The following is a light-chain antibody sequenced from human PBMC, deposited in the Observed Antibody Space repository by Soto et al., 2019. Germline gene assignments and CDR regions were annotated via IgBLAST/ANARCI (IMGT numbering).Light chain of an antibody. J-gene: IGKJ2*01. V-gene: IGKV1-39*01. CDR2: AAS. CDR3: QQSYSTLMYT. CDR1: QSISNY. Sequence: DIQMTQSPSSLSASVGDRVTITCRASQSISNYLNWYQQKPGKAPELLIYAASSLQSGVPSRFRVSGSGTDFSLTISSLPPEDVATYYCQQSYSTLMYTFGQGTKLEIK.